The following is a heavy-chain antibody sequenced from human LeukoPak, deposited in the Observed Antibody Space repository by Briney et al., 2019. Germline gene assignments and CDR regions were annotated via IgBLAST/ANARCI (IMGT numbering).Heavy chain of an antibody. J-gene: IGHJ6*03. D-gene: IGHD6-13*01. CDR2: IYPGDSDT. Sequence: GESLKISCKGSGYSFTSYWIGWVRQMPGKGLEWMGIIYPGDSDTRYSPSFQGQVTISADKSISTAYLQWSSLKASDTAMYYCARAYSSSWYWDYYYYYMDVWGKGTTVIVSS. CDR1: GYSFTSYW. V-gene: IGHV5-51*01. CDR3: ARAYSSSWYWDYYYYYMDV.